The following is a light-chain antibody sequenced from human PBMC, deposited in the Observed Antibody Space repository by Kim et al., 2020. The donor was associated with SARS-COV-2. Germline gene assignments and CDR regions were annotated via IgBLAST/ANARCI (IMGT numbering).Light chain of an antibody. CDR1: QTVSTY. CDR2: AAS. J-gene: IGKJ1*01. V-gene: IGKV1-39*01. CDR3: QQNYYIPRT. Sequence: DIQMTQSPSSLPASVGDRVTITCRASQTVSTYLDWYQQKPGKAPKLLIYAASSLQSGVPSRFSGTGSQTDFTLTISSLQPEDFATYYCQQNYYIPRTFGQGTKVEIK.